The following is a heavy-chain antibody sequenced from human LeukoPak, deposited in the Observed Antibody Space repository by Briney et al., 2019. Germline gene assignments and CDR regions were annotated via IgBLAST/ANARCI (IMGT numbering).Heavy chain of an antibody. CDR3: ARAAVVGHDS. J-gene: IGHJ4*02. D-gene: IGHD6-19*01. CDR2: IISSSTYM. CDR1: GFTFSSYI. V-gene: IGHV3-21*01. Sequence: GGSLRLSCAASGFTFSSYIINWVRQAPGKGLEWVSSIISSSTYMSYADSVKGRFTISRDNAKNLVFLEMNSLRAEDTAVYYCARAAVVGHDSWGQGTLVT.